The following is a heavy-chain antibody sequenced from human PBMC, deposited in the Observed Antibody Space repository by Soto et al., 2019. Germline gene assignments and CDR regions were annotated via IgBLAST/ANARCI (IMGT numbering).Heavy chain of an antibody. D-gene: IGHD6-19*01. V-gene: IGHV5-51*01. CDR2: NYAGDSDT. CDR3: ARQHPLDSSAWYN. CDR1: GYSFTDYW. J-gene: IGHJ4*02. Sequence: GASLKISCKASGYSFTDYWLGGVRPVPGEGLEWLGTNYAGDSDTRYSRSSEGQVSMSVDTSTSTAYLHWSSLKASDTAMYYCARQHPLDSSAWYNWGQGTLVTVSS.